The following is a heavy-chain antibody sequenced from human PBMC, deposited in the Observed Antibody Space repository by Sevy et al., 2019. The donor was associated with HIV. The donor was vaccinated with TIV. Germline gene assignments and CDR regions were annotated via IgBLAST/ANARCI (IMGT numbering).Heavy chain of an antibody. D-gene: IGHD2-2*02. J-gene: IGHJ4*02. CDR3: AKAAVPAARPFDY. V-gene: IGHV3-7*03. CDR1: GFTFSSYE. CDR2: IKQDMSEK. Sequence: GGSLRLSCAASGFTFSSYEMNWVRQAPGKGLEWVANIKQDMSEKYYADSVKGRFTISRDNARNSLYLQMNSLRAEDTAVYYCAKAAVPAARPFDYWGQGTLVTVSS.